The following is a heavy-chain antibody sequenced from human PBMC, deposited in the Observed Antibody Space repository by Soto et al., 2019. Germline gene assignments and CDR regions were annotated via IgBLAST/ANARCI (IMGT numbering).Heavy chain of an antibody. Sequence: ASVKVSCKASGYTFTSYGISWVRQAPGQGLEWMGWISAYNGNTNYAQKLQGRVTMTTDTSTSTAYMELRSLRSDDTAVYYCARSEIVVVVAATNDYWGQGTLVTVSS. CDR2: ISAYNGNT. D-gene: IGHD2-15*01. J-gene: IGHJ4*02. CDR3: ARSEIVVVVAATNDY. CDR1: GYTFTSYG. V-gene: IGHV1-18*01.